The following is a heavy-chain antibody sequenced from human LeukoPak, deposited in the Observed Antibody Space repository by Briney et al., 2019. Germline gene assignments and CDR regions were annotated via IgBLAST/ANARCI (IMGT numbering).Heavy chain of an antibody. V-gene: IGHV1-46*01. CDR2: INPSRGST. CDR1: GYTFTSYY. CDR3: ARRYCSSTSCYYFDY. J-gene: IGHJ4*02. D-gene: IGHD2-2*01. Sequence: ASVKVSCKASGYTFTSYYMHWVRQAPGQGLEWMGIINPSRGSTSFAQKFQGRVAMTRDTSTSTVYMELSSLRSDDTAVYYCARRYCSSTSCYYFDYWGQGTLVTVSS.